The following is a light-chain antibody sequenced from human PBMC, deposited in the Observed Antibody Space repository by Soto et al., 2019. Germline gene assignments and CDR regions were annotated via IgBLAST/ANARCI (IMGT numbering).Light chain of an antibody. CDR2: KAS. CDR3: QQYNSNSPLT. V-gene: IGKV1-5*03. CDR1: QSLSSW. Sequence: DIQMTQSPSTLSGSVGDRVTFTCRSSQSLSSWLAWYQQKPGKAPKLLIYKASTLESGVPSRFSGSESGTEFTLTITSLQPDDFAIYYCQQYNSNSPLTFGGGTKVDIK. J-gene: IGKJ4*01.